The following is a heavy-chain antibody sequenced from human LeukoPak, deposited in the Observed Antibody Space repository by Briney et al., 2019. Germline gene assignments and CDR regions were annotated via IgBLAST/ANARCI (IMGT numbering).Heavy chain of an antibody. D-gene: IGHD3-9*01. Sequence: GGSLRLSCAASGFTFSSYSMNWVRQAPGKGLEWVSSISSSGTYVYYADSVKGRFTISRDNAKNSLSLQMNSLRADDAAVYYCARASSKQLAGYLPRGFDIWGQGTMVTVSS. CDR3: ARASSKQLAGYLPRGFDI. CDR1: GFTFSSYS. CDR2: ISSSGTYV. V-gene: IGHV3-21*01. J-gene: IGHJ3*02.